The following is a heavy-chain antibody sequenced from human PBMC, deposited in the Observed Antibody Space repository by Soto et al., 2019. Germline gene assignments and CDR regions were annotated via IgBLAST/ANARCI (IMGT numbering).Heavy chain of an antibody. Sequence: GGSLRLSCAASGFTFSSYAMSWVRQAPGKGLEWVSAISGSGGSTYYADSVKGRFTISRDNSKNTLYLQMNSLRAEDTAVYYCAKERIRGTAMVTTLIDYWGQGTLVTVSS. D-gene: IGHD5-18*01. J-gene: IGHJ4*02. CDR1: GFTFSSYA. CDR3: AKERIRGTAMVTTLIDY. V-gene: IGHV3-23*01. CDR2: ISGSGGST.